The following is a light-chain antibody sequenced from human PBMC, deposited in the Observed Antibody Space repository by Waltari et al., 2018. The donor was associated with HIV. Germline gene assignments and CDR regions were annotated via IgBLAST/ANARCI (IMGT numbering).Light chain of an antibody. J-gene: IGLJ3*02. Sequence: QSVLTQPPSVSAAPGQKVTISCSGSSSNIGKNFVSWYKQLPGTTPKLLIYDNNKRTSGIPDRFSGSKSGTSATLGITGLQTGDEADYYCGTWDSSLSGVVFGGGTKLTVL. CDR2: DNN. CDR1: SSNIGKNF. CDR3: GTWDSSLSGVV. V-gene: IGLV1-51*01.